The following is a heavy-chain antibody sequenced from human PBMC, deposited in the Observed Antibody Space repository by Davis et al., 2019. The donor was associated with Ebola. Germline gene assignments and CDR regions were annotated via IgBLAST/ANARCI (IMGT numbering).Heavy chain of an antibody. CDR1: GFTFSKYA. J-gene: IGHJ4*02. D-gene: IGHD3-16*01. V-gene: IGHV3-23*01. CDR3: AKDWGSCLDY. CDR2: ISGSGSNT. Sequence: GGSLRLSCAASGFTFSKYAMNWVRQAPGKGLEWVSGISGSGSNTYYADSVKGRFTISRDNSKNTVYLQMNSLRAEDTAVYYCAKDWGSCLDYWGQGTLVTVSS.